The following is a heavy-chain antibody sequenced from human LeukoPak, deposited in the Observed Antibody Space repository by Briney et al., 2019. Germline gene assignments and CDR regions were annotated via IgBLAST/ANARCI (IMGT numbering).Heavy chain of an antibody. V-gene: IGHV1-2*02. CDR3: ARVRYRLAETYIDY. J-gene: IGHJ4*02. D-gene: IGHD3-16*01. Sequence: ASVKVSCKASGSIFTGYYMHWVRQAPGQGLEWMGWINPNSGDTNYQGRVTMTRDTSISTAYMELSRLRSDDTAVYYCARVRYRLAETYIDYWGQGTLVTVSS. CDR2: INPNSGDT. CDR1: GSIFTGYY.